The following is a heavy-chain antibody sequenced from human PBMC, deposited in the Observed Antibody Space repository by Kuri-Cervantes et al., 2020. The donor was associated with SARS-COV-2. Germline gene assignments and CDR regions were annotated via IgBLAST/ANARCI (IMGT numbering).Heavy chain of an antibody. CDR2: IDWDDDK. Sequence: SGIRQTAGKALEWLARIDWDDDKYYSTSLKTRLTISKDTSKNQVVLTMTNMDPVDTATYYCARSLMITFGGVIVPFDYWGQGTLVTVSS. CDR3: ARSLMITFGGVIVPFDY. V-gene: IGHV2-70*11. J-gene: IGHJ4*02. D-gene: IGHD3-16*02.